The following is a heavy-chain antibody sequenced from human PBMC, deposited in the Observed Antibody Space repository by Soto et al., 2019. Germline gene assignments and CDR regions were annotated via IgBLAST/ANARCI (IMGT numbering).Heavy chain of an antibody. CDR2: ISPRSTFR. Sequence: PGGSRRLSCATSGFSFSDSDMSWIRKAPGKGLEWISYISPRSTFRDYADSVKGSFTISRDSVKNSLYLQMNNLTADDTGVYYCARGGGGGLFDPWGQGSVVTVSS. D-gene: IGHD2-21*01. V-gene: IGHV3-11*06. CDR1: GFSFSDSD. J-gene: IGHJ5*02. CDR3: ARGGGGGLFDP.